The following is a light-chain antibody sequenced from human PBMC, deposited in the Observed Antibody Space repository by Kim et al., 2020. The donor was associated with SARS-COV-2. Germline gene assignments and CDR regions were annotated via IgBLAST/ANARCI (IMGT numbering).Light chain of an antibody. Sequence: VSPGQTASVTCSGDKLGDKYACWYQQKPGQSPLLVIYQNTKRPSGIPERFSGSNSGNAATLTISGTQPMDEADYYCQAWDSSTVVFGGGTQLTVL. CDR3: QAWDSSTVV. CDR2: QNT. V-gene: IGLV3-1*01. CDR1: KLGDKY. J-gene: IGLJ3*02.